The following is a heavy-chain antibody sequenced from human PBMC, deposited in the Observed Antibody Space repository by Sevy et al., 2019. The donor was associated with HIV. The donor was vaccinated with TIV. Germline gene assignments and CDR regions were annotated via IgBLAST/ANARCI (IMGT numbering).Heavy chain of an antibody. CDR2: INHSGST. J-gene: IGHJ4*02. CDR1: GGSFSGYY. CDR3: ASAEPWRLVLGKKDY. D-gene: IGHD6-19*01. Sequence: SETLSLTCAVYGGSFSGYYWSWIRQPPGKGLEWIGEINHSGSTNYNPSLKSRVTISVDTSKNHFSMKLSSVTAADTAVYYWASAEPWRLVLGKKDYWGQGTLVTVSS. V-gene: IGHV4-34*01.